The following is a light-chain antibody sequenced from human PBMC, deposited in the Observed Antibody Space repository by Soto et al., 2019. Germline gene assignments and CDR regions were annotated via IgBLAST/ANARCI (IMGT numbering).Light chain of an antibody. V-gene: IGKV3-15*01. CDR1: QSVGTF. CDR3: QQYNNWPPLT. J-gene: IGKJ4*01. Sequence: EVVMTQSPATLSVSPGERATLSCRASQSVGTFLAWYQQRPGQAPRLLIHGASTRASGIPARFSGSGSGTEFTLTISSLQSEYFAVYYCQQYNNWPPLTFAAATKVEI. CDR2: GAS.